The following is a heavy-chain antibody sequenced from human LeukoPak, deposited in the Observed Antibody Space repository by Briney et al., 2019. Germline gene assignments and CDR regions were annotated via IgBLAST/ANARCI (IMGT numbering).Heavy chain of an antibody. D-gene: IGHD4-17*01. CDR1: GGSISSGGYY. V-gene: IGHV4-31*03. CDR3: ARAGYGDYGEGLLDY. Sequence: PSETLSLTCTVSGGSISSGGYYWSWIRQHPGKGLEWIGYIYYSGSTYYNPSLKSRVTISVDTSKNQFSLKLSSVTAADTAVYYCARAGYGDYGEGLLDYWGQGTLVTVSS. CDR2: IYYSGST. J-gene: IGHJ4*02.